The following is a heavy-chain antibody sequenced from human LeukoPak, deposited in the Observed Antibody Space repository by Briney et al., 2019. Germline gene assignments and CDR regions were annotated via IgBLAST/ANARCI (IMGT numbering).Heavy chain of an antibody. CDR2: IYPGDSDT. Sequence: GESLKISCKGSGYSFTNYWIGWVRQMPGKGLEWMGIIYPGDSDTRYSPSFQGQVTISADKSISTAYLQWSSLKASDTAMYYCARHPGYSYGQNWFDPWGQGTLVTVSS. V-gene: IGHV5-51*01. CDR1: GYSFTNYW. D-gene: IGHD5-18*01. CDR3: ARHPGYSYGQNWFDP. J-gene: IGHJ5*02.